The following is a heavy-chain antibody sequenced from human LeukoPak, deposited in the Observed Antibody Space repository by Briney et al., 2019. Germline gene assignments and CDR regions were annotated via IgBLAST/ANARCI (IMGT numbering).Heavy chain of an antibody. CDR1: GGSIGSGSYY. D-gene: IGHD3-3*01. J-gene: IGHJ4*02. CDR2: IYTSGST. Sequence: SQTLSLTCTVSGGSIGSGSYYWSWIRQPAGKGPEWIGRIYTSGSTNYNPSLKSRVTISVDTSKNQFSLKLSSVTAADTAVYYCASSDFWSGYYTRFDYWGQGTLVTVSS. V-gene: IGHV4-61*02. CDR3: ASSDFWSGYYTRFDY.